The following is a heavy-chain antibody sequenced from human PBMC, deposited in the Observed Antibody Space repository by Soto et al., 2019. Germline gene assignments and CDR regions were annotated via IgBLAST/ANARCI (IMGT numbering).Heavy chain of an antibody. V-gene: IGHV1-69*01. CDR1: GGTFTNYV. D-gene: IGHD6-6*01. CDR2: LIPIFGAA. CDR3: ARGRSSPNLDP. Sequence: QVQLVQSGAEVRKPGSSVKVSCKISGGTFTNYVISWLRQAPGQGLEWRGGLIPIFGAANLAQKFQGRVTITADESTSTVDMELSGLTSEDTAVYYCARGRSSPNLDPWGQGTLVTVSS. J-gene: IGHJ5*02.